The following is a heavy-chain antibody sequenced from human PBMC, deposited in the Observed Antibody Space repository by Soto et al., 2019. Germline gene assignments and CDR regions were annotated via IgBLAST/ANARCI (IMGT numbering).Heavy chain of an antibody. V-gene: IGHV4-59*01. J-gene: IGHJ5*02. CDR2: IYYSGST. Sequence: SETLSLTCTVSGGSISSYYWSWIRQPPGKGLEWIGYIYYSGSTNYNPSLKSRVTISVDTSKNQFSLKLSSVTAADTAVYYCARGGVYSSGWYVDNWFDPCGQGTLVPVSS. CDR3: ARGGVYSSGWYVDNWFDP. CDR1: GGSISSYY. D-gene: IGHD6-19*01.